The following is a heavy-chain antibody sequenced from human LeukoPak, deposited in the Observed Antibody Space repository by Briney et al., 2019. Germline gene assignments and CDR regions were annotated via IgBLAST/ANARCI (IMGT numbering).Heavy chain of an antibody. CDR3: ARLGYYSGGSLYGARRTRDYYYYMDV. Sequence: SETLSLTCAVYGGSFSGYYWSWIRQPPGKGLEWIGEINHSGSTNYNPSLKSRVTISVDTSKNQFSLKLRSVTAADTAVYYCARLGYYSGGSLYGARRTRDYYYYMDVWGKGTTVTISS. D-gene: IGHD2-15*01. CDR1: GGSFSGYY. V-gene: IGHV4-34*01. J-gene: IGHJ6*03. CDR2: INHSGST.